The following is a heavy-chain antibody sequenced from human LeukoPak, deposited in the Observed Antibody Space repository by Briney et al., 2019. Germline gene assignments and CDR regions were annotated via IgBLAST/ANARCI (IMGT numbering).Heavy chain of an antibody. Sequence: SVKVSYKPSGGTFSSYAISWLRQVPGHALEWRGGIIPIFGTANYAQKFQVRVTINADESTSTAYMELSSLRSEDTAVYYCARFGLGVSGYDFSDYWGQGTLVTVSS. D-gene: IGHD5-12*01. J-gene: IGHJ4*02. CDR3: ARFGLGVSGYDFSDY. CDR1: GGTFSSYA. V-gene: IGHV1-69*01. CDR2: IIPIFGTA.